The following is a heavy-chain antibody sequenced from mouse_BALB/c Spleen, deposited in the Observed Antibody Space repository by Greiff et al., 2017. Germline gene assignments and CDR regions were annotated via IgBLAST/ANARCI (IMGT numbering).Heavy chain of an antibody. V-gene: IGHV10S3*01. CDR2: IRSKSNNYAT. CDR3: VRQRYDVGGWFAY. J-gene: IGHJ3*01. Sequence: EVQLVESGGGLVQPKGSLKLSCAASGFTFNTNAMNWVRQAPGKGLEWVARIRSKSNNYATYYADSVKDRFTISRDDSQSMLYLQMNNLKTEDTAMYYCVRQRYDVGGWFAYWGQGTLVTVSA. CDR1: GFTFNTNA. D-gene: IGHD2-14*01.